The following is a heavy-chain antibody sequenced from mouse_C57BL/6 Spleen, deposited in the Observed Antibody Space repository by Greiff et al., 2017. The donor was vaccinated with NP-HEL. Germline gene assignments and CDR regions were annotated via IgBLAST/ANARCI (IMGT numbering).Heavy chain of an antibody. V-gene: IGHV2-9-1*01. CDR2: IWTGGGT. CDR1: GFSLTSYA. CDR3: ARNFGTTVVALSWYFDV. Sequence: VMLVESGPGLVAPSQSLSITCTVSGFSLTSYAISWVRQPPGKGLEWLGVIWTGGGTNYNSALKSRLSISKDNSKSQVFLKMNSLQTDDTARYYCARNFGTTVVALSWYFDVWGTGTTVTVSS. J-gene: IGHJ1*03. D-gene: IGHD1-1*01.